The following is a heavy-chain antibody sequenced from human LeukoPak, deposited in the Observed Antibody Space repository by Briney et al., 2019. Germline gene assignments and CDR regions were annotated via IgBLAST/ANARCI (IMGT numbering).Heavy chain of an antibody. D-gene: IGHD2-2*02. V-gene: IGHV3-21*01. Sequence: GGSLRLSCAASGFTFSTYWMHWVRQAPGKGLEWVSSISSSGDYISYADSVTGRFTISRDNAKKSLYLQMNILRAEDTAVYYCARDPIYTFDGPEYFQHWGQGTLVTVSS. CDR1: GFTFSTYW. J-gene: IGHJ1*01. CDR3: ARDPIYTFDGPEYFQH. CDR2: ISSSGDYI.